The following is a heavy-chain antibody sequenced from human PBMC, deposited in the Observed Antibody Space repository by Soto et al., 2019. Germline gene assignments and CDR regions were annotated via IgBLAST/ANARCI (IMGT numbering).Heavy chain of an antibody. V-gene: IGHV4-34*01. CDR1: GGSFSGYY. J-gene: IGHJ5*02. D-gene: IGHD3-10*01. CDR2: INHSGST. Sequence: QVQLQQWGAGLLKPSETLSLTCAVYGGSFSGYYWSWIRQPPGKGLEWIGEINHSGSTNYNPSLKSRVNLSVDTSKNQFSLKLSSVTAADTAVYYCARERGLLLWFGELSWFDPWGQGTLVTVSS. CDR3: ARERGLLLWFGELSWFDP.